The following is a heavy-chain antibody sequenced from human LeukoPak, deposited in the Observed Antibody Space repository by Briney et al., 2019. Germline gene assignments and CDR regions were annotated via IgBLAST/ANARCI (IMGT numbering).Heavy chain of an antibody. CDR2: IYYSGST. Sequence: SETLSLTCTVSGGSISSYYWSWIRQPPGKGLELIGNIYYSGSTNYNPSLKSRVTISVDTSKNQFSLKLSSVTAADTAVYYCARHRAYCGGDCYSAVGAFDIWGQGTMVTVSS. D-gene: IGHD2-21*02. V-gene: IGHV4-59*08. J-gene: IGHJ3*02. CDR3: ARHRAYCGGDCYSAVGAFDI. CDR1: GGSISSYY.